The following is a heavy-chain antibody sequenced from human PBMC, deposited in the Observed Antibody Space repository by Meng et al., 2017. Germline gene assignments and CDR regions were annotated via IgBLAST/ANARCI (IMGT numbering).Heavy chain of an antibody. Sequence: SLKTSCASSGFTFSSYGMHWVRQAPGKGLEWGAVIWYDGSNKYYADSVKGRFTISRDNSKNTRFLQMNRLRAEETAVYYCARESGVDFWSGRGAFDIWGQGTMVTVSS. D-gene: IGHD3-3*01. J-gene: IGHJ3*02. CDR1: GFTFSSYG. CDR2: IWYDGSNK. V-gene: IGHV3-33*01. CDR3: ARESGVDFWSGRGAFDI.